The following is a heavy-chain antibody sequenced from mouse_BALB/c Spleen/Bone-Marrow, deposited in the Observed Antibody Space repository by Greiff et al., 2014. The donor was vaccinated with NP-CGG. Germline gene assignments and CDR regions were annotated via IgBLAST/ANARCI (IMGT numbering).Heavy chain of an antibody. Sequence: EVKVVESGGGLVKPGGSLKLSCAASGFTSSSYAMSWVRQTPEKRLEWVASISSGGSTYYPDSVKGRFTISRDNARNILYLQMSSLRSEDTAMYYCARGGGYYYAMDYWGQGTSVTVSS. CDR2: ISSGGST. V-gene: IGHV5-6-5*01. CDR1: GFTSSSYA. J-gene: IGHJ4*01. CDR3: ARGGGYYYAMDY.